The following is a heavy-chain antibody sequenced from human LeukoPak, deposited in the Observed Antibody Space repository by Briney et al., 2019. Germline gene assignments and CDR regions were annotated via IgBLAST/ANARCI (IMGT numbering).Heavy chain of an antibody. J-gene: IGHJ6*03. V-gene: IGHV3-21*01. CDR1: GFTFSSYS. CDR3: XXXXXXXXXXRSEDYYYYMDV. CDR2: ISSSSSYI. Sequence: GGSLRLSCAASGFTFSSYSMNWVRQAPGKGLEWVSSISSSSSYIYYADSVKGRFTISRDNAKNSLYLQMNSLRAEDTAVYYXXXXXXXXXXXRSEDYYYYMDVWGKGTTVTVSS.